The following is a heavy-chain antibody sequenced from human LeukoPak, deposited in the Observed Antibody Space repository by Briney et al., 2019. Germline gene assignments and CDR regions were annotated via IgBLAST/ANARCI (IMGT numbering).Heavy chain of an antibody. CDR2: VIPIFGTA. CDR1: GGTFSSYT. J-gene: IGHJ6*03. Sequence: GASVKVSCKASGGTFSSYTISWVRQAPGQGLEWMGGVIPIFGTAKYAQKFQGRVTITGDESTSTAYLELSSLGSEDTAVYYCARGNDGSGSPSYYFYYMDVWGKGTTVTISS. CDR3: ARGNDGSGSPSYYFYYMDV. V-gene: IGHV1-69*13. D-gene: IGHD3-10*01.